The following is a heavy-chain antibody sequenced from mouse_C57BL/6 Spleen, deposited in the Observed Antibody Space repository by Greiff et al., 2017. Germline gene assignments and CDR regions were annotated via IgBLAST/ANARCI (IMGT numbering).Heavy chain of an antibody. Sequence: VQLQESGPELVKPGASVKISCKASGYAFSSSWMNWVKQRPGKGLEWIGRIYPGDGDTNYNGKFKGKATLTADKSSSTAYMQLSSLTSEDSAVYFCARCEGITTVVADWYFDVWGTGTTVTVSS. CDR2: IYPGDGDT. V-gene: IGHV1-82*01. D-gene: IGHD1-1*01. J-gene: IGHJ1*03. CDR1: GYAFSSSW. CDR3: ARCEGITTVVADWYFDV.